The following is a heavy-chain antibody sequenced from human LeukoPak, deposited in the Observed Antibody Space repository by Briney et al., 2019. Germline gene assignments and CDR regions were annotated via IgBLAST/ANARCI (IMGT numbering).Heavy chain of an antibody. V-gene: IGHV4-59*01. J-gene: IGHJ4*02. Sequence: PSETLSLTCTVSGGSISSYYWSWIRQPPGKGLEWIGYIYYSGSTNYNPSLKSRVTISVDTSKNQFSLKLSSVTAADTAVYYCAATENYYGSGRPLDYWGQGTLVTVSS. D-gene: IGHD3-10*01. CDR2: IYYSGST. CDR1: GGSISSYY. CDR3: AATENYYGSGRPLDY.